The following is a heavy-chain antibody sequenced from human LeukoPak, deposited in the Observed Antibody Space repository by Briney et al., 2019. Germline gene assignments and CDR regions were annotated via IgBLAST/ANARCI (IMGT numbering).Heavy chain of an antibody. CDR3: ARDCIRKHYGMDV. CDR2: ISSSGSTI. D-gene: IGHD3-3*02. J-gene: IGHJ6*02. Sequence: GGSLRLSCAASGCTFSSYEMNWVRQAPGKGLEGVSYISSSGSTIYYADSVKGRFTISRDNAKNSLYLQMNSLRAEDTAVYYCARDCIRKHYGMDVWGQGTTVTVSS. V-gene: IGHV3-48*03. CDR1: GCTFSSYE.